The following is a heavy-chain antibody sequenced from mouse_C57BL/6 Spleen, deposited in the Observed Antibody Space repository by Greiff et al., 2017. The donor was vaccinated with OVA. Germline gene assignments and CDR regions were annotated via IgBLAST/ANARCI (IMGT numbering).Heavy chain of an antibody. V-gene: IGHV1-53*01. CDR2: INPSNGGT. D-gene: IGHD3-2*02. CDR3: ARDSSGYVTFAY. CDR1: GYTFTSYW. J-gene: IGHJ3*01. Sequence: QVQLQQSGTELVKPGASVKLSCKASGYTFTSYWMHWVKQRPGQGLEWIGNINPSNGGTNYNEKFKSKATLTVDKSSSTAYMQLSSLTSEDSAVYYCARDSSGYVTFAYWGQGTLVTVSA.